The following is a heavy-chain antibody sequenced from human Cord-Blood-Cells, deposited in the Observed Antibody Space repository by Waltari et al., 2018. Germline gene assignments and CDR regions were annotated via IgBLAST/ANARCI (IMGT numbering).Heavy chain of an antibody. CDR3: ARGLYSSSYYFDY. Sequence: QVQLQHWGHGLMKPSEPLSLTCAVYGGPFSVSYWSWSRQPPVKGLEWIGEIKHSGSTNYNPSLKSRVTISVDTSKNQFSLKLSSVTAADTAVYYCARGLYSSSYYFDYWGQGTLVTVSS. CDR1: GGPFSVSY. D-gene: IGHD6-6*01. CDR2: IKHSGST. J-gene: IGHJ4*02. V-gene: IGHV4-34*01.